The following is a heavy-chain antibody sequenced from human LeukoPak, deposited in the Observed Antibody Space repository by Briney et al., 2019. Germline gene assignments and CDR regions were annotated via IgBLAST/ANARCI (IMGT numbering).Heavy chain of an antibody. D-gene: IGHD3-22*01. J-gene: IGHJ3*02. CDR3: ARMMTPRHYYDRSGYYYGAFDI. CDR1: GYTFTGYY. Sequence: ASVKVSCKASGYTFTGYYIHWVRQAPGQGLEWMGWINPNSGGTNYAQKFQGRVTMTRDTSISTAYMELSRLRSDDTAVYYCARMMTPRHYYDRSGYYYGAFDIWGQGTMVTVSS. V-gene: IGHV1-2*02. CDR2: INPNSGGT.